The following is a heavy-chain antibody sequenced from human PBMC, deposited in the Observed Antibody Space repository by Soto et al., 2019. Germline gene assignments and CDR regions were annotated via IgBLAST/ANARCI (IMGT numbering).Heavy chain of an antibody. CDR1: GGSFSGYY. D-gene: IGHD3-10*01. V-gene: IGHV4-34*01. J-gene: IGHJ5*02. CDR2: INHSGST. Sequence: SETLSLTCAVYGGSFSGYYWSWIRQPPGKGLEWIGEINHSGSTNYNPSLKSRVTISVDTSKNQFSLKLSSVTAADTAVYYCARDRLLWFGETKNNWFDPWGQGTLVTVAS. CDR3: ARDRLLWFGETKNNWFDP.